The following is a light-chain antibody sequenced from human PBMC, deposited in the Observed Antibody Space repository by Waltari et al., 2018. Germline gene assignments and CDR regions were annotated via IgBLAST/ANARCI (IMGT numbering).Light chain of an antibody. V-gene: IGLV1-36*01. CDR3: ATWDDTLSGWV. CDR1: NSNIGNNA. Sequence: QSVLTQPPSVSGVPRQRVTISCSGSNSNIGNNAVAWYQQIPGRAPKLLIYYNDLLSSGASDRFSGSKSGSSASLAISGLQSEDEADYYCATWDDTLSGWVFGGGTKLTVL. CDR2: YND. J-gene: IGLJ3*02.